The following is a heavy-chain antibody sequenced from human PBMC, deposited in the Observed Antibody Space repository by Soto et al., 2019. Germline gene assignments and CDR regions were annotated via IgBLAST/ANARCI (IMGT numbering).Heavy chain of an antibody. CDR1: GFTFSSYA. CDR3: AKPRDIVVVPAAQDY. D-gene: IGHD2-2*01. CDR2: ISGSGGST. Sequence: PGGSLRLSCAASGFTFSSYAMSWVRQAPGKGLEWVSAISGSGGSTYYADSVKGRFTISRDNSKNTLYLQMNSLRAEDTAVYYCAKPRDIVVVPAAQDYWGQGTLVTVSS. J-gene: IGHJ4*02. V-gene: IGHV3-23*01.